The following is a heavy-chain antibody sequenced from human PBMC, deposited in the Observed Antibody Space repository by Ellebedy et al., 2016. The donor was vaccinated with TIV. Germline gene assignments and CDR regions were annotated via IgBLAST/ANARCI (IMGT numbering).Heavy chain of an antibody. V-gene: IGHV3-30*03. D-gene: IGHD3-22*01. CDR1: GFTFSSYS. CDR2: ISYDGSNK. J-gene: IGHJ4*02. Sequence: PGGSLRLSCAASGFTFSSYSMNWVRQAPGKGLEWVAVISYDGSNKYYADSVEGRFTISRDNSKNTLYLQMNSLRAEDTAVYYCAREDAYYYDSSGYSFDYWGQGTLVTVSS. CDR3: AREDAYYYDSSGYSFDY.